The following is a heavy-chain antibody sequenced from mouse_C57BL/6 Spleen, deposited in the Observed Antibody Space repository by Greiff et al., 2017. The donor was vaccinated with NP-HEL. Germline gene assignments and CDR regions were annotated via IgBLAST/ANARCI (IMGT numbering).Heavy chain of an antibody. CDR1: GFTFSDYY. Sequence: EVKLVESEGGLVQPGSSMKLSCTASGFTFSDYYMAWVRPVPEKGLEWVANINYDGSSTYYLDSLTSRFIISRDNAKNILYLQMSSLKSEDTATYYCARTSYDYYFDYWGQGTTLTVSS. V-gene: IGHV5-16*01. D-gene: IGHD2-4*01. CDR2: INYDGSST. CDR3: ARTSYDYYFDY. J-gene: IGHJ2*01.